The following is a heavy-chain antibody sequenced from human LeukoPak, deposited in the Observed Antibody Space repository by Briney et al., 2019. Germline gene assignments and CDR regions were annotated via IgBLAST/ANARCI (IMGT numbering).Heavy chain of an antibody. CDR1: GGSISSGSYY. CDR2: IYTSGST. D-gene: IGHD3-10*01. Sequence: SEALSLTCTVSGGSISSGSYYWSWIRQPAGKGLEWIGRIYTSGSTTYNSSLKSRVTISLDTSKNHFSLKLSSVTAADTAVYYCARTRYYYNSRSYGAPYYFDYWGQGTLVTVSS. V-gene: IGHV4-61*02. J-gene: IGHJ4*02. CDR3: ARTRYYYNSRSYGAPYYFDY.